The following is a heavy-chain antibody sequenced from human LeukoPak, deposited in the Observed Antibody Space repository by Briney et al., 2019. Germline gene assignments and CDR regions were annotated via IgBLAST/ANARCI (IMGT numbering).Heavy chain of an antibody. CDR1: GGSISSSSYY. J-gene: IGHJ6*03. D-gene: IGHD5-18*01. CDR3: ARQLGGYSYGYYYYYMDV. V-gene: IGHV4-39*01. Sequence: SETLSLTCTVSGGSISSSSYYWGWIRQPLGKGLEWIGSIYYSGSTYYNPSLKSRVTISVDTSKNQFSLKLSSVTAADTAVYYCARQLGGYSYGYYYYYMDVWGKGTTVTVSS. CDR2: IYYSGST.